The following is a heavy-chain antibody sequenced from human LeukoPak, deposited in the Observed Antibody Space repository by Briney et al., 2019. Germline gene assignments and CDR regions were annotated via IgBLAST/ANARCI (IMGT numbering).Heavy chain of an antibody. Sequence: PGGSLRLSCTASGFTFGDYAMSWFRQAPGKGLGWVGFIRSKAYGGTTEYAASVKGRFTISRDDSKRIAYLQMNSLKTEDTAVYCCTRFTMVRGVIIGWFDPWGQGTLVTVSS. V-gene: IGHV3-49*03. D-gene: IGHD3-10*01. CDR2: IRSKAYGGTT. CDR1: GFTFGDYA. CDR3: TRFTMVRGVIIGWFDP. J-gene: IGHJ5*02.